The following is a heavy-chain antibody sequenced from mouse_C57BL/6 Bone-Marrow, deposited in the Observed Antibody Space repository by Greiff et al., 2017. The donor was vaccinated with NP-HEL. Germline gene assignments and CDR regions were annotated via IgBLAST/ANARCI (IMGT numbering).Heavy chain of an antibody. V-gene: IGHV5-17*01. Sequence: EVQLKESGGGLVKPGGSLKLSCAASGFTFSDYGMHWVRQAPEKGLEWVAYISSGSSTIYYADTVKGRFTISRDNAKYTLFLQMTSLRSEDTAMYYCARRGAIYYDYDGGGYYFDYWGQGTTLTVSS. CDR3: ARRGAIYYDYDGGGYYFDY. CDR2: ISSGSSTI. D-gene: IGHD2-4*01. J-gene: IGHJ2*01. CDR1: GFTFSDYG.